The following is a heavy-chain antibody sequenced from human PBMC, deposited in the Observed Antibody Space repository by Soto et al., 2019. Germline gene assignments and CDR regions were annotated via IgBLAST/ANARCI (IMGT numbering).Heavy chain of an antibody. D-gene: IGHD5-12*01. V-gene: IGHV3-11*01. J-gene: IGHJ4*02. CDR3: AKDRKSRNGYNFDS. CDR1: GFIFTDYS. Sequence: PGGSLRLSCSAAGFIFTDYSMTWIRQAPGKGLEWVSYISNGDETTQYADSVKGRFSVSRDNAKKVLFLQMNSLRVDDTAVYYCAKDRKSRNGYNFDSWGRGALVTVSS. CDR2: ISNGDETT.